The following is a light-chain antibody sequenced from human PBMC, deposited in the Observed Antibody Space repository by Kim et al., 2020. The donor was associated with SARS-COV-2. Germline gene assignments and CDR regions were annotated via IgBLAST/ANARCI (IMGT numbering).Light chain of an antibody. V-gene: IGLV3-19*01. CDR2: GKN. CDR3: NSRDSSGNRV. J-gene: IGLJ3*02. Sequence: SSELTQDPAVSVALGQTVRITCLGDSLRSYYASWYQQKPGQAPVLVIYGKNNRPSGIPDRFSGSSSGNTDSLTITGAQAEDEADYYCNSRDSSGNRVFGGGTQLTVL. CDR1: SLRSYY.